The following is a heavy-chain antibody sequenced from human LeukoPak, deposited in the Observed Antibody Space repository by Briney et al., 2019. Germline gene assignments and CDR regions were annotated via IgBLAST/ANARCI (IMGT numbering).Heavy chain of an antibody. D-gene: IGHD4-23*01. CDR2: IYYSGST. V-gene: IGHV4-39*01. CDR1: GGSLSSSSYY. Sequence: SETLSLTCTVSGGSLSSSSYYWGWIRQPPGKGLEWIGSIYYSGSTYYNPSLKSRVTISVDTSKNQFSLKLSSMTAADTAVYYCARTVEPQSSIGLEDAFDIWGQGTMVTVFS. J-gene: IGHJ3*02. CDR3: ARTVEPQSSIGLEDAFDI.